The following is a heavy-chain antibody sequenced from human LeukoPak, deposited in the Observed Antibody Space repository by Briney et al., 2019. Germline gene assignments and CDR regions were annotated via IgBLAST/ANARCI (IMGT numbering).Heavy chain of an antibody. CDR2: ISYDGSSK. CDR1: GFRINSHF. J-gene: IGHJ4*02. D-gene: IGHD2-15*01. CDR3: VRDPGWRNYFDY. V-gene: IGHV3-30*04. Sequence: GRSLRLSCAASGFRINSHFIHWVRQAPGKGLEGVAAISYDGSSKDYADSVKGRFTVSRDNSENTLYLQMDSLRTEDTAVYYCVRDPGWRNYFDYWGQGTLVTVSS.